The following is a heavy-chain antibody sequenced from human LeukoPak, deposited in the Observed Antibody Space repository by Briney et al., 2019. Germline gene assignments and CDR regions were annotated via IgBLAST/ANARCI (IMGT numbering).Heavy chain of an antibody. V-gene: IGHV1-46*01. Sequence: ASVKVSCKASGYTFTSYYMHWVRQAPGQGLEWMGIINPSGGSTSYAQKFQGRVTMTRDMSTSTVYMELSSLRSEDTAVYYCARDHYAEGATRYYFDYWGQGTLVTVSS. CDR1: GYTFTSYY. CDR3: ARDHYAEGATRYYFDY. J-gene: IGHJ4*02. CDR2: INPSGGST. D-gene: IGHD1-26*01.